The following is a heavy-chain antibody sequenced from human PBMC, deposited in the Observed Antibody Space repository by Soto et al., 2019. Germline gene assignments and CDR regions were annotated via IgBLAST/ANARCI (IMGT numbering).Heavy chain of an antibody. V-gene: IGHV1-69*01. CDR1: GGTFSSYA. J-gene: IGHJ6*02. D-gene: IGHD2-15*01. CDR3: ARDGSSGPRYYYGMDV. CDR2: IIPIFGTA. Sequence: QVQLVQSGAEVKKPGSSVKVSCKASGGTFSSYAISWVRQAPGQGLEWMGGIIPIFGTANYAQKFQGRVTITADEPTSTAYMELSRLRSEDTAVYYCARDGSSGPRYYYGMDVWGQGTTVTVSS.